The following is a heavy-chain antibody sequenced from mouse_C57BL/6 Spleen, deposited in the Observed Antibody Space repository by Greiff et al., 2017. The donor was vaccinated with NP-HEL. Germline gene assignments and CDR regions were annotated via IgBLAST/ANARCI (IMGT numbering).Heavy chain of an antibody. J-gene: IGHJ2*01. CDR2: ISSGGSYT. Sequence: EVMLVESGGDLVKPGGSLKLSCAASGFTFSSYGMSWVRQTPDKRLEWVATISSGGSYTYYPDSVKGRFTISRDNAKNTLYLQMSSLKSEDTAMYYCARHGEPYYFDYWGQSTTLTVSS. CDR1: GFTFSSYG. V-gene: IGHV5-6*01. CDR3: ARHGEPYYFDY.